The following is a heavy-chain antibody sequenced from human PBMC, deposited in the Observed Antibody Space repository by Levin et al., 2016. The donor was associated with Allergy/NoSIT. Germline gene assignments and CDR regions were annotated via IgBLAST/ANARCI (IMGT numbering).Heavy chain of an antibody. CDR3: ARGRVAARREYYYYGMDV. Sequence: RQAPGKGLEWIGEINHSGSTNYNPSLKSRVTISVDTSKNQFSLKLSSVTAADTAVYYCARGRVAARREYYYYGMDVWGQGTTVTVSS. CDR2: INHSGST. V-gene: IGHV4-34*01. D-gene: IGHD6-6*01. J-gene: IGHJ6*02.